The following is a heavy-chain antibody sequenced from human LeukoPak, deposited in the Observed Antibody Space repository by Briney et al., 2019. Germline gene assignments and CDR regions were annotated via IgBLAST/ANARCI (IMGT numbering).Heavy chain of an antibody. Sequence: GGSLRLSCAASGFTFSSYSMNWVRQAPGKGLEWVSSISSSSSYIYYADSVKGRFTISRDNSKNTLYLQMNSLRAEDTAVYYCAKDSHIAVAGDFDYWGQGTLVTVSS. CDR3: AKDSHIAVAGDFDY. D-gene: IGHD6-19*01. V-gene: IGHV3-21*01. CDR2: ISSSSSYI. CDR1: GFTFSSYS. J-gene: IGHJ4*02.